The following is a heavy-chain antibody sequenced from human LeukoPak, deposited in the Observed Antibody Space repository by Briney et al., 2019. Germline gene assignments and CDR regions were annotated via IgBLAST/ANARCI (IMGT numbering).Heavy chain of an antibody. CDR2: IKQDGSEK. CDR1: GFTFRSYW. V-gene: IGHV3-7*05. Sequence: GGSLRLSCAASGFTFRSYWMSWVRQAPGKGLEWVANIKQDGSEKYYVDSVKGRFTISRDNAKNSLYLQMNTLRGEDTAVYYCAKDAKLLYSYFDYWGQGALVTVSS. D-gene: IGHD3-16*01. CDR3: AKDAKLLYSYFDY. J-gene: IGHJ4*02.